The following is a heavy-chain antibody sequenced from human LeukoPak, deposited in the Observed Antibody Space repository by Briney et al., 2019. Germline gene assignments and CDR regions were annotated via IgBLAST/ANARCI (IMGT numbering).Heavy chain of an antibody. CDR2: INPNSGGT. CDR1: GYTFTGYY. CDR3: ARDRNALYSSGMDV. V-gene: IGHV1-2*02. Sequence: ASVKVSCKASGYTFTGYYMHWVRQAPGQGLEWMGWINPNSGGTNYAQKVQGRVTMTRGTSISTAYMELSRLRSDDTAVYYCARDRNALYSSGMDVWGQGTTVTVSS. J-gene: IGHJ6*02. D-gene: IGHD6-19*01.